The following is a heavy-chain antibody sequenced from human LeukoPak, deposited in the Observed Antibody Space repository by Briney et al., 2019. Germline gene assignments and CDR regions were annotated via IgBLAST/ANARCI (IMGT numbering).Heavy chain of an antibody. Sequence: GGSLRLSCAASEFTFSRYWMSWVRQAPGKGLEWVAIIKEDGSVKNYLDSVRGRFTISRDNAKNSLYLQMNTLRAEDTAVYYCATAPLRGLDYYYMDVWGKGTTVTVSS. CDR1: EFTFSRYW. CDR3: ATAPLRGLDYYYMDV. V-gene: IGHV3-7*01. CDR2: IKEDGSVK. J-gene: IGHJ6*03. D-gene: IGHD4-17*01.